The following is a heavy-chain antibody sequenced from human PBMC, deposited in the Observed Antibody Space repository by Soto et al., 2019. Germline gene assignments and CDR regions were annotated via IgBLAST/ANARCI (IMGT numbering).Heavy chain of an antibody. J-gene: IGHJ4*02. Sequence: GGSLRLSCASSGFTFGKYGMHWVRQAPGKGLEWVSRMNSDGSSTNYADSVKGRFTVSRDNAKNTLYLQMNSLRAEDTAVYYCATAEVDYWGPGTLVTVSS. CDR1: GFTFGKYG. CDR3: ATAEVDY. V-gene: IGHV3-74*01. CDR2: MNSDGSST.